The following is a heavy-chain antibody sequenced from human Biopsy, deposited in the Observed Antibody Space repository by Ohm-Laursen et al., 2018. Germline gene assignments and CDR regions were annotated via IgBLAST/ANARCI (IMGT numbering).Heavy chain of an antibody. CDR1: GGAFTNYA. J-gene: IGHJ6*02. CDR2: IITVSETA. D-gene: IGHD6-19*01. V-gene: IGHV1-69*01. CDR3: VAYPSSGFFENNDDFAMDV. Sequence: GSSVKVSCKASGGAFTNYAINWVRQAPGHGLEWMGGIITVSETAGYAERFQGRVTITADVTTTTAYMDLSGLRSEDTAAYYCVAYPSSGFFENNDDFAMDVWGQGTTVIVSS.